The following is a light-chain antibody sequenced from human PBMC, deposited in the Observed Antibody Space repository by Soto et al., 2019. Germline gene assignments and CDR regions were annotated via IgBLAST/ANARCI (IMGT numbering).Light chain of an antibody. Sequence: DIQMSQSPSSLSASVGDRVTITCRASQSIDTFLNWYQRRPGKAPKLLIYAASSLQSGVPSTFSGSGSGTDFTLTISSLPPEDFATYYCQQSYSIPYTFGQGTKLEIK. V-gene: IGKV1-39*01. J-gene: IGKJ2*01. CDR1: QSIDTF. CDR2: AAS. CDR3: QQSYSIPYT.